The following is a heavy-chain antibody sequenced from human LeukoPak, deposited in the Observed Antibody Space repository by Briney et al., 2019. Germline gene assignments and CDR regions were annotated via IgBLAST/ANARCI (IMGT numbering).Heavy chain of an antibody. J-gene: IGHJ6*04. Sequence: GGSLRLSCAASGFSFDDYAMHWVRQAPGKGLEWVSLISWDGGSTYYADSVKGRFTISRDNSKNSLYLQMNSPRAEDTALYYCAKDTDYGDYYYGMDVWGKGTTVTVSS. CDR2: ISWDGGST. D-gene: IGHD4-17*01. CDR3: AKDTDYGDYYYGMDV. V-gene: IGHV3-43D*04. CDR1: GFSFDDYA.